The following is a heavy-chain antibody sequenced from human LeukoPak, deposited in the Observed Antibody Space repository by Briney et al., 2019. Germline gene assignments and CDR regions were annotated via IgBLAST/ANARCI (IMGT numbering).Heavy chain of an antibody. Sequence: ASVKVSCKASGYTFTGYYMHWVRQAPGQGLEWMGWINPNSGGTNYAQKFQGRVTMTRDTSISTAYMELSRLRSDDTAVYYCARRSCSGGSCYSGADFDYWGQGTLVTVSS. J-gene: IGHJ4*02. V-gene: IGHV1-2*02. CDR1: GYTFTGYY. D-gene: IGHD2-15*01. CDR3: ARRSCSGGSCYSGADFDY. CDR2: INPNSGGT.